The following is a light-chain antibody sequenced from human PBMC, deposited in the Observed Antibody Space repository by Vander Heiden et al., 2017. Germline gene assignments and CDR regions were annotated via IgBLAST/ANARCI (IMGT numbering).Light chain of an antibody. CDR3: MQASHWPYT. Sequence: DVVMTQSPLSLPVPLGQAASISFRSSQSLVLSDEKTYLNWYHQRPGQSPRRLIYKVSTRDSGVPDRFSASESGTDFTLKISRVEAEDVGVYYCMQASHWPYTFGQGTKLEIK. V-gene: IGKV2-30*02. J-gene: IGKJ2*01. CDR1: QSLVLSDEKTY. CDR2: KVS.